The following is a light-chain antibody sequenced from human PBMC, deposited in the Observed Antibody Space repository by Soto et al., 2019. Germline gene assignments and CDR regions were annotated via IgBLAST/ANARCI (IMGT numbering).Light chain of an antibody. J-gene: IGKJ1*01. V-gene: IGKV3-20*01. CDR1: QSVSSSY. Sequence: EIVLTQSPGTLSLSPGERATLSCRASQSVSSSYLAWYQQKPGQATRLLIYGASTRATSIPERFSGSGSGTDFTLPISRLEHEDFAVYYCQQYGSSPPWAFGPGTKVEIK. CDR2: GAS. CDR3: QQYGSSPPWA.